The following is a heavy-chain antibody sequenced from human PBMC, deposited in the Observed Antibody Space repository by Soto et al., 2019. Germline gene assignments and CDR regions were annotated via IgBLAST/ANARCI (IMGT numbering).Heavy chain of an antibody. CDR3: AGVHPFLALTGYDLMPTFFDS. CDR1: RLTVSGSS. Sequence: PGGTLRLYCAASRLTVSGSSMTWARQALGRGLQWAPVVYIHGNTYYADSLEDRFSTLRDIAKNMLYLQMNSLRAEDTAVYYCAGVHPFLALTGYDLMPTFFDSCDQGPMGTVS. J-gene: IGHJ4*02. CDR2: VYIHGNT. D-gene: IGHD5-12*01. V-gene: IGHV3-53*01.